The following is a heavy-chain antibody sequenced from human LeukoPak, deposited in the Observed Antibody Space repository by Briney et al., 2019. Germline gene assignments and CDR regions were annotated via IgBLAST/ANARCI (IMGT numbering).Heavy chain of an antibody. D-gene: IGHD4-17*01. CDR2: ISSSSSTM. CDR1: GFTFSTYS. J-gene: IGHJ4*02. Sequence: GGSLRLSCAASGFTFSTYSMNWVRQAPGKGLEWVSYISSSSSTMYYADSVKGRFTISRDNAKNSLYLQMKSLRDEDTAVYYCAKDLTTDDYWGQGTLVTVSS. V-gene: IGHV3-48*02. CDR3: AKDLTTDDY.